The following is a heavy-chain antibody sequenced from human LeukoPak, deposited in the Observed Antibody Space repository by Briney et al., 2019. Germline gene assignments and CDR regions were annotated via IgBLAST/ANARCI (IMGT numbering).Heavy chain of an antibody. CDR3: ASATYYYDSSGYYYLPFDY. Sequence: GGSLRLSCAASGFTVSSNYMSWVRQAPGKGLEWVSVIYSGGSTYYADSVKGRFTISRDNSKNTLYLQMNSLRAEDTAVYYCASATYYYDSSGYYYLPFDYWGQGTLVTVSS. J-gene: IGHJ4*02. CDR2: IYSGGST. D-gene: IGHD3-22*01. V-gene: IGHV3-66*01. CDR1: GFTVSSNY.